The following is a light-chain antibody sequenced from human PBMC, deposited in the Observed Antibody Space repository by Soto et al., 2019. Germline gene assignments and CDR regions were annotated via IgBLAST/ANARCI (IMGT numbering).Light chain of an antibody. Sequence: EIVLTQSPGTLSLSPGERATLSCRASQTVGSNYLAWYQQKTGQAPSLLIYDASSRATGIPDRFSGSGSGTDFTLTFSRLEPEDFAVYYCHQYVSSPLTFGQGTKVEIK. CDR2: DAS. CDR1: QTVGSNY. CDR3: HQYVSSPLT. V-gene: IGKV3-20*01. J-gene: IGKJ1*01.